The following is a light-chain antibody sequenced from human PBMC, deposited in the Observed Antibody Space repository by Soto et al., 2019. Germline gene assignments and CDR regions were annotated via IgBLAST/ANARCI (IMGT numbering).Light chain of an antibody. CDR1: SSDVGAYDY. CDR2: EIN. Sequence: SVLTQPPSASASPGQSVTISCTGTSSDVGAYDYVSWYHQHPGKAPKLMIYEINKRPSGVPDRFSGSKSGNTASLTVSGLQAKDKADYYCSSFAGSNNFPDVFGTGTKVTVL. V-gene: IGLV2-8*01. J-gene: IGLJ1*01. CDR3: SSFAGSNNFPDV.